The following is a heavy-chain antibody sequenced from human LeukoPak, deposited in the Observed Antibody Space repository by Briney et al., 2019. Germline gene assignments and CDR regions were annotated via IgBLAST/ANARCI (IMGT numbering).Heavy chain of an antibody. CDR1: GYQFTSYW. J-gene: IGHJ4*02. D-gene: IGHD3-10*01. CDR2: IYPSDSDT. Sequence: GESLKISCQASGYQFTSYWIGWMLQMPGKGLEWVGVIYPSDSDTRYNLSFEGQVTISADKSINPAYLQWSSLRPSDTAVYYCAKGDGEFEYWGQGTLVTVS. CDR3: AKGDGEFEY. V-gene: IGHV5-51*01.